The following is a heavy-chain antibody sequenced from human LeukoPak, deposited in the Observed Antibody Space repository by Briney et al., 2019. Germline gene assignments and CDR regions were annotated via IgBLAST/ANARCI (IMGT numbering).Heavy chain of an antibody. CDR1: EYTFTSYR. CDR3: ARERAGSCLDY. CDR2: IDTNTGNP. V-gene: IGHV7-4-1*02. J-gene: IGHJ4*02. Sequence: GASVKVSCKASEYTFTSYRMNWVRQAPGQGLEWMGWIDTNTGNPTYAQGFTGRFVFSLDTSVSTAYLQISSLKAEDTALYYCARERAGSCLDYWGQGTLLTVSS. D-gene: IGHD2-15*01.